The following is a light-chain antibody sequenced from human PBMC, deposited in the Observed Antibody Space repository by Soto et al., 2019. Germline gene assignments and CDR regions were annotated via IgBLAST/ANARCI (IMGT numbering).Light chain of an antibody. CDR2: GAS. CDR1: QSLSGN. J-gene: IGKJ1*01. Sequence: EIVMTQSPATLAGSPGETVTLSCRASQSLSGNLAWYQQKPGQAPRLLIYGASNRATGIPDRFSGSGSGTDFTLTISRLEPEDFAVYYCQQYGSSGTFGQGTKVEIK. CDR3: QQYGSSGT. V-gene: IGKV3-20*01.